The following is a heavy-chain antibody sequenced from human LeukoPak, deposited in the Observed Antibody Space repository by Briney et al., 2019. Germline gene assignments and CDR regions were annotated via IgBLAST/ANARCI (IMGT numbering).Heavy chain of an antibody. V-gene: IGHV3-23*01. Sequence: GGTLRLSCAASGFTFTKYGMSWVRQAPGKGLEWISTISDSGAYTYYADFVKGRFTVSRDNSKNMVFLEVNSLRAEDTATYFCAKGRILWFGEQSDFDYWGQGTLVTVSS. CDR2: ISDSGAYT. CDR1: GFTFTKYG. J-gene: IGHJ4*02. D-gene: IGHD3-10*01. CDR3: AKGRILWFGEQSDFDY.